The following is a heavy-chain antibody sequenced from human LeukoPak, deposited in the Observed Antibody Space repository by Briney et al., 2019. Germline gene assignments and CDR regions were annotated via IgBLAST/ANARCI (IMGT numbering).Heavy chain of an antibody. V-gene: IGHV3-30*02. Sequence: GGSLRLSCAASGFTFSSYGMYWVRQAPGKGLEWVAFIRHDGSNKYYADSVKGRFTISRDNSKNTLYLQMNSLRAEDTAVYYCAKDTGDYYDRSGYYYACGFDPWGQGTLVTVSS. J-gene: IGHJ5*02. CDR3: AKDTGDYYDRSGYYYACGFDP. CDR1: GFTFSSYG. CDR2: IRHDGSNK. D-gene: IGHD3-22*01.